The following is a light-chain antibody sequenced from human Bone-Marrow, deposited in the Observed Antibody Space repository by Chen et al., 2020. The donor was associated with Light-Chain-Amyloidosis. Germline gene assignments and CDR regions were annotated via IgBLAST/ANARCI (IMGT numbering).Light chain of an antibody. V-gene: IGLV2-14*01. Sequence: QSALTQPAPGSGSPGQSITISSPGTSGAVGTYIFVSWYQQHPGKAPKGIIYAVRNRPSGVSNRVSGSKSGNTASLTISGLQAEDEADYYCSSFTSSSSYVFGPGTKVTVL. CDR3: SSFTSSSSYV. CDR1: SGAVGTYIF. J-gene: IGLJ1*01. CDR2: AVR.